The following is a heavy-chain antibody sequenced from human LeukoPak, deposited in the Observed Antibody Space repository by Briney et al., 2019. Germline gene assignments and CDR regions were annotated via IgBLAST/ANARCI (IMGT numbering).Heavy chain of an antibody. J-gene: IGHJ4*02. CDR2: IYTGGST. V-gene: IGHV3-53*01. Sequence: PGGSLRLSCAASGFTVSNNDISWVRRAPGKGLEWVSLIYTGGSTSYGDSVKGRFTVSRDNAKNMLYPQMNSLRAEDTAVYYCARESYAIGEYYFDYWGQGALVTVSS. D-gene: IGHD2-2*01. CDR1: GFTVSNND. CDR3: ARESYAIGEYYFDY.